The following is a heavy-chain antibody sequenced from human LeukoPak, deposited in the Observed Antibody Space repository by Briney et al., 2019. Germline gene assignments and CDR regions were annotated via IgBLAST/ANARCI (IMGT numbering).Heavy chain of an antibody. V-gene: IGHV3-9*01. CDR2: VTWNSATI. J-gene: IGHJ4*02. CDR3: ARVAGAAVGH. D-gene: IGHD4-23*01. Sequence: GGSLRLSCEASGFNFDDYAMHWVRQPPGEGLEWVSGVTWNSATIGYADSVKGRFTTARDNAKKSLYLHLNSLRVEDTALYYSARVAGAAVGHWGQGTLVTVSS. CDR1: GFNFDDYA.